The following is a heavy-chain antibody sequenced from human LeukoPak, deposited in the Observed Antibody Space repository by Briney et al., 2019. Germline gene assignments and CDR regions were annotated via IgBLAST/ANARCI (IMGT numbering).Heavy chain of an antibody. D-gene: IGHD3-10*01. CDR2: INAGNGNT. Sequence: GASVEVSCKASGYTFTSYAMHWVRQAPGQRLEWMGWINAGNGNTKYSQKFQGRVTITRDTSASTAYMELSSLRSEDTAVYYCARDYGSGSYYVRNMFDYWGQGTLVTVSS. CDR1: GYTFTSYA. V-gene: IGHV1-3*01. J-gene: IGHJ4*02. CDR3: ARDYGSGSYYVRNMFDY.